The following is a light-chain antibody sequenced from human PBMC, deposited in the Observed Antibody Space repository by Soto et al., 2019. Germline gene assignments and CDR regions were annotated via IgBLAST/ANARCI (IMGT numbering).Light chain of an antibody. CDR2: EVT. CDR3: SSYTTDTIV. V-gene: IGLV2-14*01. CDR1: SSAFGAYKY. Sequence: QSALTQPASVSGSPGQSITISCTGSSSAFGAYKYVSWYQQHPGKAPKLMIYEVTNRPSGVSNRFSGSKSGNTASLTISGLQAEDEADYYCSSYTTDTIVFGTGTKSPS. J-gene: IGLJ1*01.